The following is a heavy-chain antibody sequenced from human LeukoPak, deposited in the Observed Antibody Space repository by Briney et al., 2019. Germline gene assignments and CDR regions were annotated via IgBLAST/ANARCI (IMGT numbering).Heavy chain of an antibody. D-gene: IGHD1-26*01. J-gene: IGHJ4*02. CDR3: ARVGSGNFDY. CDR1: GGSISSYY. V-gene: IGHV4-59*08. Sequence: SETLSLTCTVSGGSISSYYWSWIRQPPGKGLEWIGYIYNSGSTNYNPSLKSRVTISVDTSKNQFSLKLSSVTAADTAVYYCARVGSGNFDYWGQGTLVTVSS. CDR2: IYNSGST.